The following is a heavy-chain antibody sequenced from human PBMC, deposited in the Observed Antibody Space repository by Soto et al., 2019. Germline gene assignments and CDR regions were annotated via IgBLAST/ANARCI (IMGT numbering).Heavy chain of an antibody. Sequence: SETLSLSCTVSGGSISSGGYYWSWIRQHPGKGLEWIGYIYYSGSTYYNPSLKSRVTISVDTSKNQFSLKLSSVTAADTAVYYCAGERSPHSTNNWFDPWGQGTLVTVSS. CDR3: AGERSPHSTNNWFDP. J-gene: IGHJ5*02. V-gene: IGHV4-31*02. CDR2: IYYSGST. CDR1: GGSISSGGYY.